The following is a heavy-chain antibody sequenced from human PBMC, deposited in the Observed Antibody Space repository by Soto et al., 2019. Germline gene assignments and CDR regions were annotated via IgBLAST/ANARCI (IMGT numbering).Heavy chain of an antibody. V-gene: IGHV3-23*01. J-gene: IGHJ4*02. CDR1: GFTFNNYA. D-gene: IGHD3-10*01. Sequence: EVQLLESGGGLVQPGGSLILSCAASGFTFNNYAMSWVRQAPGKWLECVSAISGGGDTTSYAGSVKGRLTVSRDGSKNTLYLQMNSLRAEDTAVYYCAKGRGGSGSLTPRVDFWGQGTLVTVSS. CDR3: AKGRGGSGSLTPRVDF. CDR2: ISGGGDTT.